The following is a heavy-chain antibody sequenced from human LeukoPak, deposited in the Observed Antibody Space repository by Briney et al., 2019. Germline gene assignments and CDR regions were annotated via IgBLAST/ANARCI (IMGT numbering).Heavy chain of an antibody. J-gene: IGHJ6*02. CDR1: GGSISSSIYY. D-gene: IGHD1-26*01. Sequence: SSETLSLTCTVSGGSISSSIYYWGWIRQPPGKGLEWIGSIYYNANTYYNPSLKSRITISVDTSKNQFSLRLSSVTAADTAVYYCARVGATPRYYNYYGMDVWGQGTTVTVSS. V-gene: IGHV4-39*07. CDR2: IYYNANT. CDR3: ARVGATPRYYNYYGMDV.